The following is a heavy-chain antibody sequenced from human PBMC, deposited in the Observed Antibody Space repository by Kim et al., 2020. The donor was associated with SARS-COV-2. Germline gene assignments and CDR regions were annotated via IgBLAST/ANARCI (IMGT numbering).Heavy chain of an antibody. D-gene: IGHD2-21*01. Sequence: SVKVSCKASGGTFSSYAISWVRQAPGQGLEWMGRIIPILGIANYAQKFQGRVTITADKSTSTAYMELSSLRSEDTAVYYCAEGHSDTGPFDYWGQGTLVTVSS. CDR2: IIPILGIA. J-gene: IGHJ4*02. V-gene: IGHV1-69*04. CDR1: GGTFSSYA. CDR3: AEGHSDTGPFDY.